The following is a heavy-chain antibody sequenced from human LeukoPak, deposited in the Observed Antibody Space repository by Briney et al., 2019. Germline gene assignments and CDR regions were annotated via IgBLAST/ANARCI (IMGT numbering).Heavy chain of an antibody. V-gene: IGHV4-39*01. CDR1: GGSINSNGYY. Sequence: PSETLSLTCSVSGGSINSNGYYWAWIRQPPGKRPEWIGSIFYSGSTHYNPSLQSRITISADTSKGQFSLKLSSVTAADTAVYYRASKLAYHRKEVWGQGTTVTVSS. D-gene: IGHD2-21*01. J-gene: IGHJ6*02. CDR2: IFYSGST. CDR3: ASKLAYHRKEV.